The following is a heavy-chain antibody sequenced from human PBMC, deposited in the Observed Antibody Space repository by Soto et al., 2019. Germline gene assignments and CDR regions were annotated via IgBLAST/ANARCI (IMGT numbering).Heavy chain of an antibody. D-gene: IGHD3-22*01. V-gene: IGHV1-2*02. CDR1: GYTSTGYY. Sequence: ASVKVSCKASGYTSTGYYMHWVRQAPGQGLEWMGWINPNSGGTNYAQKFQGRVTMTRDTSISTAYMELSRLRSVDTAVYYCARDGTYYYDSSGYYSDYYYYGMDVWGQGTTVTVSS. CDR3: ARDGTYYYDSSGYYSDYYYYGMDV. CDR2: INPNSGGT. J-gene: IGHJ6*02.